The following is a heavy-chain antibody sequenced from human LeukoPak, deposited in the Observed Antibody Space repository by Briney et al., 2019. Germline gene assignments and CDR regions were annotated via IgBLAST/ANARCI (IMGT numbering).Heavy chain of an antibody. V-gene: IGHV3-66*01. Sequence: GGSLRLSCAASGFTVSSNYMSWVRQAPGKGLEWVSVMYSGGSTYYADSVKGRFTISRDNSKNTLYLQMNSLRAEDTAVYYCARVLTISRNYYYGMDVWGQGTTVTVSS. J-gene: IGHJ6*02. D-gene: IGHD1-14*01. CDR3: ARVLTISRNYYYGMDV. CDR2: MYSGGST. CDR1: GFTVSSNY.